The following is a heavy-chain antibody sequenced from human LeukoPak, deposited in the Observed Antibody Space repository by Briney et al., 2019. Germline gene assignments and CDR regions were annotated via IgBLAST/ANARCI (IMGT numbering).Heavy chain of an antibody. CDR3: ARGAGMVPGDY. V-gene: IGHV3-7*05. D-gene: IGHD5-18*01. J-gene: IGHJ4*02. Sequence: GGSLRLSCAGSGFTFSRWWMSWVRQGPGKGLEWVANIKKDGSETYYVDSVKGRFTISRDKAKNSLYLQMNSLRAEDTAVYYCARGAGMVPGDYWGQGSLVTVSS. CDR2: IKKDGSET. CDR1: GFTFSRWW.